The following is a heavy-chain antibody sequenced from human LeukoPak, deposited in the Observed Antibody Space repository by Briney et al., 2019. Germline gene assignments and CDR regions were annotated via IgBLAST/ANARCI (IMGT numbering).Heavy chain of an antibody. V-gene: IGHV1-46*01. CDR1: GYTFTSHY. Sequence: GASVKVSCKASGYTFTSHYIQWVLQAPGQGLEWMGTISPSGGTTTYAQKFQCRVTMTRDTSTNTVYMELYSLRSEDTAVFFCARDSSYWSLDCWGQGTLVTVSS. CDR3: ARDSSYWSLDC. CDR2: ISPSGGTT. J-gene: IGHJ4*02. D-gene: IGHD6-19*01.